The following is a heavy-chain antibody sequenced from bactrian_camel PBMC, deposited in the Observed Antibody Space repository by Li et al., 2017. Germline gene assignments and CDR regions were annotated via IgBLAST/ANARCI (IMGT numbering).Heavy chain of an antibody. V-gene: IGHV3S40*01. CDR1: GFTFSTYD. Sequence: VQLVESGGGLVQPGGSLRLSCAGSGFTFSTYDMNWVRQAPGKGLEWVSSINYDGEYTHYASSVKGRFTISKDNAKNTLYLQMNSLKPEDTAMYYCAAVRYGGTWYPLCRVRSADFGYWGQGTQVTVS. D-gene: IGHD6*01. J-gene: IGHJ6*01. CDR3: AAVRYGGTWYPLCRVRSADFGY. CDR2: INYDGEYT.